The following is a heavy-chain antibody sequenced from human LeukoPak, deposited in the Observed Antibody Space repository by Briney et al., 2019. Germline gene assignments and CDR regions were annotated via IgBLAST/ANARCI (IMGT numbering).Heavy chain of an antibody. J-gene: IGHJ5*02. D-gene: IGHD3-22*01. Sequence: GASVKVSCKASGYTFTSYGISWVRQAPGQGLEWMGWISAYNGNTNYAQKLQGRVTMTTDTSTSTAYMEQRSLRSDDTAVYYCARLLGGGHYYDSSGYKNWFDPWRQGTLVTVSS. CDR2: ISAYNGNT. V-gene: IGHV1-18*01. CDR3: ARLLGGGHYYDSSGYKNWFDP. CDR1: GYTFTSYG.